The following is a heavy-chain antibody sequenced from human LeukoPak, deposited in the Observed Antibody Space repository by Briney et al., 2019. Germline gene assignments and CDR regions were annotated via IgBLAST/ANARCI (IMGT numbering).Heavy chain of an antibody. V-gene: IGHV1-46*01. CDR1: GYTFTSYY. CDR3: ARDQGFLEWLLCLDY. Sequence: GASVKGSCKASGYTFTSYYMHWVRQAPGQGLEWMGIINPSGGSTSYAQKFQGRVTMTRDTSTSTVYMELSSLRSEDTAVYYCARDQGFLEWLLCLDYWGQGTLVTVSS. D-gene: IGHD3-3*01. CDR2: INPSGGST. J-gene: IGHJ4*02.